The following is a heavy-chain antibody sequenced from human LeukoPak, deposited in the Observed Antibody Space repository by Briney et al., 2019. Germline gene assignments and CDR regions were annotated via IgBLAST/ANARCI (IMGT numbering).Heavy chain of an antibody. J-gene: IGHJ4*02. CDR1: GGSIRSRSYY. CDR2: IYYSGST. Sequence: SETLSLSCTVSGGSIRSRSYYWGWIRQPPGTGLEWIGSIYYSGSTYYNPSPKSRLTISVDTSKNQFSLKLSSVTTADTAVYYCARYDIVFDYWGQGTLVTVSS. CDR3: ARYDIVFDY. D-gene: IGHD3-9*01. V-gene: IGHV4-39*01.